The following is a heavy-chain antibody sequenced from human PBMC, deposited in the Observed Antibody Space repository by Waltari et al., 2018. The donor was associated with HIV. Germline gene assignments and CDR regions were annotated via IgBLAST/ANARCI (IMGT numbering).Heavy chain of an antibody. V-gene: IGHV3-48*01. CDR3: ARDPVYSGSSLVYYFDY. J-gene: IGHJ4*02. CDR1: GFTFSDYS. CDR2: ISSSSSTI. Sequence: EVQLVESGGGLVQPGGSLRLSCAASGFTFSDYSMHWVRQAPVKGLGWVSYISSSSSTIYYADSVKGRFTSSRDNAKNSLYLQMNSLRAEDTAVYYCARDPVYSGSSLVYYFDYWGQGTLVTVSS. D-gene: IGHD6-6*01.